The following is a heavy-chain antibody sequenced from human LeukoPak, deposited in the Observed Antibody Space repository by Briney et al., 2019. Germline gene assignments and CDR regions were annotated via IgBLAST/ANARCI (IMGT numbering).Heavy chain of an antibody. J-gene: IGHJ5*02. Sequence: SQTLSLTCAISGDSLSSNSAAWDWHRQSRSRGLEWQGRTYYRAKWYNDYAVSVKSRITINPATSKNQFFLQLNSVTPEDTAVYYGATLYCSSTSCYTNPRYNWFDPWGQGTLVTVSS. D-gene: IGHD2-2*02. V-gene: IGHV6-1*01. CDR3: ATLYCSSTSCYTNPRYNWFDP. CDR1: GDSLSSNSAA. CDR2: TYYRAKWYN.